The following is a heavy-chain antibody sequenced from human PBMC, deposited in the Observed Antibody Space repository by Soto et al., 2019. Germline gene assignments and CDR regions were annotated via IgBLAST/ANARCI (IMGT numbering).Heavy chain of an antibody. Sequence: GGSLRLSCAASGFTFYSYAMSWVRQAPGKGLEWVSTIGSVGGDTYYADSVKGRFTISRDDSKNTLLLQMDSLRAEDTAVYYCVKDRMAYNSVWDPFDIWGQGTMVTVSS. D-gene: IGHD1-20*01. CDR1: GFTFYSYA. CDR3: VKDRMAYNSVWDPFDI. V-gene: IGHV3-23*01. CDR2: IGSVGGDT. J-gene: IGHJ3*02.